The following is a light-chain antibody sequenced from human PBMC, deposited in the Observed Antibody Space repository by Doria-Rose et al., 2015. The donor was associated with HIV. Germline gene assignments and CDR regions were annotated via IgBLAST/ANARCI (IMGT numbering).Light chain of an antibody. J-gene: IGKJ2*01. CDR1: QTVLY. CDR3: QQYSSTPFT. V-gene: IGKV4-1*01. Sequence: DIRVTQSPDSLAVSLGARATINCKSSQTVLYWYHQRPGQPPKLLIYWAPTRESGVPERFSGSGSGTDFTLTITSLQAEDVAVYYCQQYSSTPFTFGQGTKLEIK. CDR2: WAP.